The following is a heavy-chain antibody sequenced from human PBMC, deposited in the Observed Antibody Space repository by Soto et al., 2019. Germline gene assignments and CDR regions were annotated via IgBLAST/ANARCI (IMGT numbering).Heavy chain of an antibody. D-gene: IGHD6-19*01. J-gene: IGHJ4*02. V-gene: IGHV3-23*01. Sequence: EVQLLESGGGLVQPGGSLRLSCAASGFTFSSYAMRWVRQAPGKGLEWVSAISGSGVNTYYADSVKGRFTISRDNSKNTLYLQMNSLRAEDTALYYCAKEPSRSGGSFAYWGQGTLVTVSS. CDR2: ISGSGVNT. CDR3: AKEPSRSGGSFAY. CDR1: GFTFSSYA.